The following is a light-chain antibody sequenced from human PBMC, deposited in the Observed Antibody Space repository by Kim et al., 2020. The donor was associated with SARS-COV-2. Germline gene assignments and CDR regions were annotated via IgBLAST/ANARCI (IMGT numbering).Light chain of an antibody. Sequence: ERVMTQSPATLSLSPGERATLSCRASQSVSSNVAWYQQKPGQPPRLLIYGASTRATGIPARFSGSGSGTEFTLTISSLQSEDFAVYYCQQYNNWLTFGGGTKVDIK. CDR2: GAS. V-gene: IGKV3-15*01. J-gene: IGKJ4*01. CDR1: QSVSSN. CDR3: QQYNNWLT.